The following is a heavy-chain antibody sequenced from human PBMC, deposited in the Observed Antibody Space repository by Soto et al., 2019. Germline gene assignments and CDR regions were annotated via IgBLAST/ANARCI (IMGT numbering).Heavy chain of an antibody. CDR1: GFTFSSYA. J-gene: IGHJ4*02. Sequence: TGGSLGLSCAASGFTFSSYAMSWVRQAPGKGLEWVSAISGSGGSTYYADSVKGRFTISRDNSKNTLYLQMNSLRAEDTAVYYCAKKESSGSSPFDYWGQGTLVTVSS. D-gene: IGHD6-13*01. CDR3: AKKESSGSSPFDY. V-gene: IGHV3-23*01. CDR2: ISGSGGST.